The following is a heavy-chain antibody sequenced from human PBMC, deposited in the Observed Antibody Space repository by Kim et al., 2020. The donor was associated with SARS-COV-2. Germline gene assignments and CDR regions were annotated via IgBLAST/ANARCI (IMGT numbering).Heavy chain of an antibody. Sequence: GGSLRLSCAASGFTISGYGMQWVRHAPGKGLEWVAAIRYDGTEEQYPDSVRGRFTISRDSSKNTLYLQMVSLGAEDTAVYYCARLQTQMTTLNPGSYFYYMDVWGEGTTVTVSS. D-gene: IGHD5-18*01. V-gene: IGHV3-33*03. J-gene: IGHJ6*03. CDR3: ARLQTQMTTLNPGSYFYYMDV. CDR1: GFTISGYG. CDR2: IRYDGTEE.